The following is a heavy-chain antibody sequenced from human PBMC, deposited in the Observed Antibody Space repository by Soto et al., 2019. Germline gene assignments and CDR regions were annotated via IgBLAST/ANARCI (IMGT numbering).Heavy chain of an antibody. CDR1: GFTSRIYS. V-gene: IGHV3-48*02. CDR3: AREGWPLLQTGMDV. J-gene: IGHJ6*02. CDR2: ISSSNRTI. D-gene: IGHD2-15*01. Sequence: GRSLRLSCAASGFTSRIYSTNWVRQAPGKGMEWVSYISSSNRTINEADSVTGRFIISRDNAKNSQFLQRHSLRDEETAVYYCAREGWPLLQTGMDVWGQGTTVTVSS.